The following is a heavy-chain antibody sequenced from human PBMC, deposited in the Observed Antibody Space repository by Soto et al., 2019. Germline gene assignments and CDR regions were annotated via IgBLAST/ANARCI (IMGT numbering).Heavy chain of an antibody. CDR3: ARRYGPGFDY. CDR1: GGSISSYY. D-gene: IGHD4-17*01. J-gene: IGHJ4*02. CDR2: IYSSGST. V-gene: IGHV4-59*08. Sequence: QVQLQESGPGLVKPSATLSLTCTVSGGSISSYYWSWIRQPPGKGLEWIGYIYSSGSTNYNPSLKSRATITVDTSKNQCSRKLSSVTAADTAVYYCARRYGPGFDYWGQGTLVTVSS.